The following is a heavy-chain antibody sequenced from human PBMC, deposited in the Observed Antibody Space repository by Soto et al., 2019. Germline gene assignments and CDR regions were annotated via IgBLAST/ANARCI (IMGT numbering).Heavy chain of an antibody. J-gene: IGHJ6*02. V-gene: IGHV3-30-3*01. CDR3: ARSELEAAGIYYYYGLDV. Sequence: QVQLVESGGGVVHPGRSLRLSCAASGFTFNNYAMHWVRQAPGKGLEWVAVISYDGSKIDYADSVKGRVTISRDNSKNTLYLQVNSLRAEDTAVYYCARSELEAAGIYYYYGLDVWRQGTTVTVSS. CDR2: ISYDGSKI. D-gene: IGHD6-25*01. CDR1: GFTFNNYA.